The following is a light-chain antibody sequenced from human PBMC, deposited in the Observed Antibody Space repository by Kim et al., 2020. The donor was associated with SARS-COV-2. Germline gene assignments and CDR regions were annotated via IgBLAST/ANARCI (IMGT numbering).Light chain of an antibody. Sequence: RRKTAMITSGRNNVGSKSVHCYQQKPGQAPVLVIVYDSDRPSGIPDPFSGSNSGNTATPTISRVEAGDEADYYYQVWDSSSDRYVFGTGTKVTVL. V-gene: IGLV3-21*04. CDR3: QVWDSSSDRYV. J-gene: IGLJ1*01. CDR1: NVGSKS. CDR2: YDS.